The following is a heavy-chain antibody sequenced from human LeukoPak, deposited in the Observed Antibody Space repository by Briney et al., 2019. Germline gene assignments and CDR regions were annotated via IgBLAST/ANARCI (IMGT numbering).Heavy chain of an antibody. CDR3: ASAMVRGVPYYYYYYGMDV. V-gene: IGHV1-2*02. Sequence: LEWMGXXNPNSGGRNYAQKFQGRVTMTRDTSISTAYMELSRLRSDDTAVYYCASAMVRGVPYYYYYYGMDVWGQGTTVTVS. CDR2: XNPNSGGR. D-gene: IGHD3-10*01. J-gene: IGHJ6*02.